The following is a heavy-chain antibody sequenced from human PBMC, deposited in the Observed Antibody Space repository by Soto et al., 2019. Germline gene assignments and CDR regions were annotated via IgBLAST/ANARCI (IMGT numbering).Heavy chain of an antibody. V-gene: IGHV4-4*07. Sequence: QVQLQESGPGQVKSSETLSLTCTVSGGSMTSYYWSWIRKSAGKGLEWIGRIYISGLANYNPSLESRVTMSVATSKNQFSLRLSSATAADTAVYYCVRDKGSYQETWFDPWGQGILVYVSS. CDR2: IYISGLA. CDR1: GGSMTSYY. CDR3: VRDKGSYQETWFDP. J-gene: IGHJ5*02. D-gene: IGHD3-16*02.